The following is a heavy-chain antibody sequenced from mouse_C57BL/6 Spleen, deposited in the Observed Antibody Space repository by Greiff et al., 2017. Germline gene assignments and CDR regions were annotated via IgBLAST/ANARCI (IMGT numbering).Heavy chain of an antibody. Sequence: QVQLQQPWTELVKPGASVKLSRKASGYPFTSYWMHWVKQKPGQGPEWSGNINPSNGGTNYNEKFKSKATLTVDKSSSTPYMQLSSLKTEDSAIYYCARKGLLCCDYWGQGTTLTVSS. D-gene: IGHD3-3*01. CDR3: ARKGLLCCDY. J-gene: IGHJ2*01. CDR1: GYPFTSYW. V-gene: IGHV1-53*01. CDR2: INPSNGGT.